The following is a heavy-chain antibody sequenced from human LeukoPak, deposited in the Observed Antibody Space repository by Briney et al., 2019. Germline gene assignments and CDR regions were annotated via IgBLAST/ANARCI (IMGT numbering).Heavy chain of an antibody. CDR3: ARDRVTIFGVVSNWFDP. Sequence: PGGSLRLSCAASGFTFSSYSMNWVRQAPGKGLEWVSYISSSSSTIYYADSVKGRFTISRDNAKNSLYLQMNSLRAEDTAVYYCARDRVTIFGVVSNWFDPWGQGTLVTVS. J-gene: IGHJ5*02. V-gene: IGHV3-48*01. CDR2: ISSSSSTI. CDR1: GFTFSSYS. D-gene: IGHD3-3*01.